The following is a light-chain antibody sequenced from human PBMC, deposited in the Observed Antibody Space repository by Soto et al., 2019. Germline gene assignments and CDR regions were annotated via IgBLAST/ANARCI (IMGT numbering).Light chain of an antibody. CDR1: QVIRNY. CDR3: QQYYSLLLT. CDR2: AAS. Sequence: DIQMTQSPSSLSASVGDRVTITCRASQVIRNYLAWYQEKPGEVPNLLIYAASTLQSGVPSRFSGSGSGTEFTLTISCLQSEDFATYYCQQYYSLLLTFGGRTKVDIK. J-gene: IGKJ4*01. V-gene: IGKV1-27*01.